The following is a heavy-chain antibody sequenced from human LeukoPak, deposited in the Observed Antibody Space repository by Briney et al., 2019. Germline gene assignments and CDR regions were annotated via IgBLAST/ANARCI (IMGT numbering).Heavy chain of an antibody. Sequence: GGFLRLSCAASGFTFSSYSMNWVRQAPGKGLEWVSYISSSSSTIYYADSVKGRFTISRDNAKNSLYLQMNSLRAEDTAVYYCARDLGITMIVPWAAFDYWGQGTLVTVSS. J-gene: IGHJ4*02. CDR3: ARDLGITMIVPWAAFDY. CDR2: ISSSSSTI. D-gene: IGHD3-22*01. CDR1: GFTFSSYS. V-gene: IGHV3-48*01.